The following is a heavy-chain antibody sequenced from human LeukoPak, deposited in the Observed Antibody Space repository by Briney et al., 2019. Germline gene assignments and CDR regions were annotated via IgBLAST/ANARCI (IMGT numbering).Heavy chain of an antibody. CDR2: ISGSGGST. Sequence: PGGSLRLSCAASGFTFSSYAMSWVRQAPGKGLEWVSAISGSGGSTYYADSVKGRFTISRDNSKNTLYLQMNSLRAEDTAVYYCAKSASGSFITMVRGMTVGYFDYWGQGTLVTVSS. CDR1: GFTFSSYA. CDR3: AKSASGSFITMVRGMTVGYFDY. V-gene: IGHV3-23*01. J-gene: IGHJ4*02. D-gene: IGHD3-10*01.